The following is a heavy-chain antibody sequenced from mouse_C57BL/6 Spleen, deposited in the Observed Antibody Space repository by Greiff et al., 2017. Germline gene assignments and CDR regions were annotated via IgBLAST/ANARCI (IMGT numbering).Heavy chain of an antibody. J-gene: IGHJ1*03. CDR3: ARNISNYDGYFGG. CDR1: GYTFTSYW. Sequence: QVQLQQPGAELVMPGASVKLSCKASGYTFTSYWMHWVKQRPGQGLEWIGEIDPSDSYTNYNHKFKGKSTLTVDKSSSTAYMQLSSLTSEDSAVYYCARNISNYDGYFGGRGTGATVAVS. V-gene: IGHV1-69*01. D-gene: IGHD2-5*01. CDR2: IDPSDSYT.